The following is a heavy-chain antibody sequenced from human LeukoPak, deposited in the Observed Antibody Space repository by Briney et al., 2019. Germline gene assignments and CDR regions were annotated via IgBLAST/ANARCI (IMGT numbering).Heavy chain of an antibody. J-gene: IGHJ4*02. Sequence: GGSLRLSCAASGFTFSHYAIHWVRQAPGKGLEWVAVISYDGSNKYYADSVKGRFTISRDYSAYLQMNSLRPEDTAVYYCVRDGDSGWYPGDYWGQGTLVTVSS. CDR2: ISYDGSNK. CDR3: VRDGDSGWYPGDY. D-gene: IGHD6-19*01. V-gene: IGHV3-30-3*01. CDR1: GFTFSHYA.